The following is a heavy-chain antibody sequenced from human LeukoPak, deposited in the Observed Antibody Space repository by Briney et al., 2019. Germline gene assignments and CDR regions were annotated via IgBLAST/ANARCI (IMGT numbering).Heavy chain of an antibody. D-gene: IGHD1-14*01. CDR3: AKDRDGPEY. CDR1: GFTFSSYG. J-gene: IGHJ4*02. CDR2: IPYDGSNK. Sequence: GGSLRLSCAASGFTFSSYGMHWVRQAPGKGLEWVAVIPYDGSNKYYADSVKGRFTISRDNSNNTLYLQMNSLRAEDTAVYYCAKDRDGPEYWGQGTLVTVSS. V-gene: IGHV3-30*18.